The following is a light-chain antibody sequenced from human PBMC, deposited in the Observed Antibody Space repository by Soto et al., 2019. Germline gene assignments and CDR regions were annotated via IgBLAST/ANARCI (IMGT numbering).Light chain of an antibody. Sequence: DIQMTQSPSSLSASVGDRVTITCRASQTISTYLNWYQQKPGKAPKLLIYDASSLQSGVPSRFSGSGSGTDYTLTISSLQPEDFATYVCQQSHSIPYIFGQGTKLQLK. J-gene: IGKJ2*01. CDR2: DAS. CDR1: QTISTY. CDR3: QQSHSIPYI. V-gene: IGKV1-39*01.